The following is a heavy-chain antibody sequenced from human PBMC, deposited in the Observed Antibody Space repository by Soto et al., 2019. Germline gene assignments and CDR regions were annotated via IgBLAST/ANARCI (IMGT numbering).Heavy chain of an antibody. CDR1: GASVSSGGFY. D-gene: IGHD1-26*01. CDR2: IYFSGST. CDR3: ASGNAWEALLAY. Sequence: SEPRSLTCAVSGASVSSGGFYWSWIRQLPGKGLEWIGYIYFSGSTYYNPSLESRLTISLDTSQNQFSLKLSSVTAADTAVYYCASGNAWEALLAYWGQGTLVTVSS. J-gene: IGHJ4*02. V-gene: IGHV4-31*11.